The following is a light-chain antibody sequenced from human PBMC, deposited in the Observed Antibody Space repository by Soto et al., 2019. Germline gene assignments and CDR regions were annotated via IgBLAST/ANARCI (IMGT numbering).Light chain of an antibody. V-gene: IGKV1-5*03. CDR3: HQYNSYWT. CDR2: KAF. J-gene: IGKJ1*01. Sequence: DIQMTQSPSTLSASVGDRVTITCRASQSISSWLAWYQQKPGKAPKLLIYKAFSLESGVPSRFSGSGSGTEFTLTISTLHPDDFATYYCHQYNSYWTFGQGTKVEIK. CDR1: QSISSW.